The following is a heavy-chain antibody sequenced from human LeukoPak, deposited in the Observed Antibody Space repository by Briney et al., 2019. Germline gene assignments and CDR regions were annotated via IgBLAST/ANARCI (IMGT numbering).Heavy chain of an antibody. CDR2: ISPDGSTT. D-gene: IGHD6-13*01. V-gene: IGHV3-74*01. CDR3: VRGSSTWSPLGDY. CDR1: GFTFSTYW. J-gene: IGHJ4*02. Sequence: QPGGSLRLSCAASGFTFSTYWMHWVRQAPGQGPVWVSRISPDGSTTTYADSVRGRFSISRDNAKNTLYMQMNSLRVDDTAVYYCVRGSSTWSPLGDYWDQGTLVTVST.